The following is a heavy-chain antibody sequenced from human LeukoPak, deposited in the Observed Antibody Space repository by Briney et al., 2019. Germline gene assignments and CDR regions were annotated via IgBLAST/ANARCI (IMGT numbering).Heavy chain of an antibody. Sequence: PGGSLRFSCAASGFTFSGYWMHWVRQAPGKGLVWVSRMDTDGSSTTYADSVKGRFTISRDNAKNTLYLQMNSLRDDDTAVYYCARGALSGRTSYFDSWGQGTLVTVSS. CDR1: GFTFSGYW. D-gene: IGHD5-12*01. CDR2: MDTDGSST. V-gene: IGHV3-74*01. CDR3: ARGALSGRTSYFDS. J-gene: IGHJ4*02.